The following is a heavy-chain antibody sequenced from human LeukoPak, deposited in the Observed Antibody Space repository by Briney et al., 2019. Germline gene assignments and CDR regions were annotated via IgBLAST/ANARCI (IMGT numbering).Heavy chain of an antibody. J-gene: IGHJ4*02. CDR1: GGSFSGYY. V-gene: IGHV4-34*01. CDR3: ASSYSSSSGVPFDY. Sequence: PSETLSLTCAVYGGSFSGYYWSWIRQPPGKGLEWIGEINHSGSTNYNPSLKSRVTISVDTSKNQFSLKLSSVTAADTAVYYCASSYSSSSGVPFDYWGQGTLVTVSS. D-gene: IGHD6-6*01. CDR2: INHSGST.